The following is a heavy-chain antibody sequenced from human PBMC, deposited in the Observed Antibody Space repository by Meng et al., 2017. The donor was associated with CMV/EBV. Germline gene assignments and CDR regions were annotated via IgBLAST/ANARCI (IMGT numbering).Heavy chain of an antibody. J-gene: IGHJ6*02. CDR1: GFTVSSNY. CDR3: ASRSYFYYYYGMDV. Sequence: GESLKISCAASGFTVSSNYMSWVRQAPGKGLEWVSVIYSGGSTYYADSVKGRFTISRDNSKNTLYPQMNSLRAEDTAVYYCASRSYFYYYYGMDVWGQGTTVTVSS. V-gene: IGHV3-53*01. D-gene: IGHD1-26*01. CDR2: IYSGGST.